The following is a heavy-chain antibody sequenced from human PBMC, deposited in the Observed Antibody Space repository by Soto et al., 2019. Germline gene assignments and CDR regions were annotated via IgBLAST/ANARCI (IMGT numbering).Heavy chain of an antibody. D-gene: IGHD3-9*01. CDR1: GFTLGKYT. Sequence: EVLLLESGGDVVQPGGSLRLSCAASGFTLGKYTMGWVRQAPGKGLEWVAESYSTGGTEYADSVKGRFTISRDNSKNPLFLQMNSLGVEDTALYYCARDREPDGIWTFDSWGQGTLVTVSS. CDR3: ARDREPDGIWTFDS. CDR2: SYSTGGT. J-gene: IGHJ4*02. V-gene: IGHV3-23*01.